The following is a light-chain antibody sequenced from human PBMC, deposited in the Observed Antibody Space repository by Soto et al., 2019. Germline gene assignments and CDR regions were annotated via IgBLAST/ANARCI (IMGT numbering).Light chain of an antibody. J-gene: IGKJ5*01. Sequence: DIQMTQSPSTLSAPLGARVTITWRASQSISRWLAWYQQKPGKAPKALIYDASTLRSGVPSRFSGGGSGTEFTPTISSLQPDDFATYYCQQYNTYSTFGQGTLLEVK. V-gene: IGKV1-5*01. CDR3: QQYNTYST. CDR1: QSISRW. CDR2: DAS.